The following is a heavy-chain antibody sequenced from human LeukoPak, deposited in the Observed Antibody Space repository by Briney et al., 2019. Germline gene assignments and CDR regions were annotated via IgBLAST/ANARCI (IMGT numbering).Heavy chain of an antibody. D-gene: IGHD3-10*01. V-gene: IGHV3-43*01. J-gene: IGHJ4*02. Sequence: QSGGSLRLSCAASGFTFDDYTMHWVRQAPGKGLEWVSLISWDGGNTFYADSVKGRFTISRDNSKNSLYLQMNSLRTEDTALYYCAKGYRIVSGSLDYWGQGTLVTVSS. CDR3: AKGYRIVSGSLDY. CDR2: ISWDGGNT. CDR1: GFTFDDYT.